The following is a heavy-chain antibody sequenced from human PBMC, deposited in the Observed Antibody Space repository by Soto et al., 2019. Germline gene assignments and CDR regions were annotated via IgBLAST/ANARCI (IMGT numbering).Heavy chain of an antibody. Sequence: VASVKVSCKASGYTFTSYDINWVRQATGQGLEWMGWMNPNSGNTGYAQKFQGRVTMTRNTSISTAYMELSSLRSEDTAVYYCARGKITMVRGVRNWFDPWGQGTLVTVS. CDR3: ARGKITMVRGVRNWFDP. V-gene: IGHV1-8*01. CDR1: GYTFTSYD. D-gene: IGHD3-10*01. J-gene: IGHJ5*02. CDR2: MNPNSGNT.